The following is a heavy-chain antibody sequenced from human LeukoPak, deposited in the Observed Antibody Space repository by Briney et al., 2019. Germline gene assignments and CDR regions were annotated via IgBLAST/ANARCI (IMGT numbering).Heavy chain of an antibody. Sequence: GGSLRLSCAASGFTFSSYAMSWVRQAPGKGLEWVSVVSGGGHNTYYADSVKGRFTMSRDNSKRTVYLQMNSLRAEDTAVYYCAKDRSSWYYPFDSWGQGTLVTVSS. D-gene: IGHD3-3*01. CDR1: GFTFSSYA. CDR3: AKDRSSWYYPFDS. V-gene: IGHV3-23*01. CDR2: VSGGGHNT. J-gene: IGHJ4*02.